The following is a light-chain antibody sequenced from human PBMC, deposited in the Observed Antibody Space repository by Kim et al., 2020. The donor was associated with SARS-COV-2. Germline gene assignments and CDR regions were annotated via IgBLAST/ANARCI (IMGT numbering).Light chain of an antibody. Sequence: GQSATITCNGTSSDVGGYNYVSWFQQHPGKATKLMLYDVSKRPSGVPDRFSGSESDNTASLTISGLQAEDEADYYCCSYAGSYTWVFGGGTQLTVL. CDR2: DVS. V-gene: IGLV2-11*01. CDR3: CSYAGSYTWV. J-gene: IGLJ3*02. CDR1: SSDVGGYNY.